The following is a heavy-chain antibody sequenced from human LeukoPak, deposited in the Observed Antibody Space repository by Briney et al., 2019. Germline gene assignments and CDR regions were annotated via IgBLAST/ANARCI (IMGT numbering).Heavy chain of an antibody. V-gene: IGHV5-51*01. D-gene: IGHD3-10*01. J-gene: IGHJ4*02. CDR3: ARLTMVRGVTFDY. Sequence: GESLKISCQGSGSSFTSYWIGWVRQLPGKGLEWMGIIYPGDSDTRYSPSFQGQVTISADKSISTAYLQWSSLKASDTAMYYCARLTMVRGVTFDYWGQGTLVTVSS. CDR2: IYPGDSDT. CDR1: GSSFTSYW.